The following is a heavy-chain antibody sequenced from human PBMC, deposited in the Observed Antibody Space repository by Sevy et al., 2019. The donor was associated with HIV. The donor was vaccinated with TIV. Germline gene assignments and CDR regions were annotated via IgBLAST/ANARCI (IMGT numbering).Heavy chain of an antibody. J-gene: IGHJ6*02. Sequence: GGSLRLSCAASGFTFSSYAMHWVRQAPGKGLEWVAVISYDGSNKYYADSVKGRFTISRDNSKNTLYLQMNSLRAEDTAVYYCARGYCSGGSCYSGAIYYYGIDVWGQGTTVTVSS. CDR1: GFTFSSYA. CDR2: ISYDGSNK. V-gene: IGHV3-30*04. CDR3: ARGYCSGGSCYSGAIYYYGIDV. D-gene: IGHD2-15*01.